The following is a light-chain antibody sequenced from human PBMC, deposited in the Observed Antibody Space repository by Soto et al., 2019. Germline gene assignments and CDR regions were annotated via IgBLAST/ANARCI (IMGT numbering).Light chain of an antibody. CDR1: QGISSY. CDR3: QQSYSSPPT. J-gene: IGKJ1*01. V-gene: IGKV1-39*01. Sequence: DIQLTQSPSFLSASEGGRVTITCRASQGISSYLAWYQQKPGKAPKLLIFAASSLQSGVPSRFSGSRSGPDFTLTISSLQPEDFATYYCQQSYSSPPTFGQGTKVDIK. CDR2: AAS.